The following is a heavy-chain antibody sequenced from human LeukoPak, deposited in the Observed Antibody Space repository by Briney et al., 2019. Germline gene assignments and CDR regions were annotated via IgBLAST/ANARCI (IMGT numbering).Heavy chain of an antibody. CDR3: ARESIVVVPAAIQQYGMDV. D-gene: IGHD2-2*01. CDR2: IIPILGIA. Sequence: ASVKVSCKASGGTFSSYAISWVRQAPGQGLEWMGRIIPILGIANYAQKFRGRVTITADKSTSTAYMELSSLRSEDTAVYYCARESIVVVPAAIQQYGMDVWGQGTTVTVSS. J-gene: IGHJ6*02. CDR1: GGTFSSYA. V-gene: IGHV1-69*04.